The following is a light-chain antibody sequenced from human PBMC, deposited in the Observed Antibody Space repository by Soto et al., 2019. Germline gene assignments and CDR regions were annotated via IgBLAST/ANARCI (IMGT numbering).Light chain of an antibody. Sequence: QSVLTQPPSASGTPGQRVTISCFGRSSNIGSNAVNWYQQLPGTAPKLLIYSNNQRPSGVPDRFSGSKSGTSASLAISGLQSEDDTDYYCAAWDNSLSGPVFGGGTKVTVL. CDR3: AAWDNSLSGPV. CDR2: SNN. V-gene: IGLV1-44*01. J-gene: IGLJ2*01. CDR1: SSNIGSNA.